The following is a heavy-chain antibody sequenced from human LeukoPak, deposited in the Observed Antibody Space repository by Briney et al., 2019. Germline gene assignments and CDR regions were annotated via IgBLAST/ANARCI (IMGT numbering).Heavy chain of an antibody. D-gene: IGHD4-17*01. Sequence: GGSLRLSCAASGFTFSNAWMSWVRQAPGKGLEWVGRIKSKTDGGTTDYAAPVKGRFTISRDDSKNTLYLQMNSLKTEDTAVYYCTTTFEDYYGDYPFFDYWGQGTLVTVSS. CDR2: IKSKTDGGTT. V-gene: IGHV3-15*01. CDR1: GFTFSNAW. J-gene: IGHJ4*02. CDR3: TTTFEDYYGDYPFFDY.